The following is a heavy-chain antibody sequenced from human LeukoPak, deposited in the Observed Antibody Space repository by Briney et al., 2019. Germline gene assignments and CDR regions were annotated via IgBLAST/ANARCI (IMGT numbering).Heavy chain of an antibody. Sequence: GGSLRLSCAASGFTFSSYAMHWVRQAPGKGLEWVAVISYDGSNKYYADSVKGRFTISRDNSKNTLYLQMNSLRAEDTAVYYCARAPIAAGHYMDVWGKGTTITVSS. CDR2: ISYDGSNK. V-gene: IGHV3-30*01. J-gene: IGHJ6*03. CDR3: ARAPIAAGHYMDV. D-gene: IGHD6-13*01. CDR1: GFTFSSYA.